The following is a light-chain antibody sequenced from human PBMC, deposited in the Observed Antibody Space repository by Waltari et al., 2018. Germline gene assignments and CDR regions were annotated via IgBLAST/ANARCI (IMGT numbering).Light chain of an antibody. CDR1: RSDVGASNY. Sequence: QSALTQPPSVSGSPGQSITISCTGTRSDVGASNYVSWYQQHPGKAPKVLIYDVTNRPSGVSNRFSGSKSGNTASLTISGLQAEDEADYYCSSYVRGTITVVFGGGTKLTVL. CDR3: SSYVRGTITVV. CDR2: DVT. V-gene: IGLV2-14*01. J-gene: IGLJ2*01.